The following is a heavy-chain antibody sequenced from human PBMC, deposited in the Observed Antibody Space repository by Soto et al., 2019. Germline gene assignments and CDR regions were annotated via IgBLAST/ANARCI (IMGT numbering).Heavy chain of an antibody. D-gene: IGHD4-17*01. CDR1: GRSLSSSNW. V-gene: IGHV4-4*02. Sequence: SETLSLTCALSGRSLSSSNWWSCVRQPPGKGLEWIGEIYHSGSTNYNPSLKSRVTISVDRSKNQFSLKVRSVTAADTAVYYCARETYGDYVGYFDPWGQGIQVTVSP. J-gene: IGHJ5*02. CDR2: IYHSGST. CDR3: ARETYGDYVGYFDP.